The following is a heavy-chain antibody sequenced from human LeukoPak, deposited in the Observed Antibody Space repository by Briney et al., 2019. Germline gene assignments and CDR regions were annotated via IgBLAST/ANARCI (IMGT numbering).Heavy chain of an antibody. CDR2: IYYSGST. J-gene: IGHJ4*02. CDR1: GGSISSHY. D-gene: IGHD5-18*01. Sequence: SETLSLTCTVSGGSISSHYWSWIRQPPGKGLEWIGYIYYSGSTNYNPSLKSRVTISVDTSKNQFSLKLSSVTAADTAVYYCARGYSYGTPFDYWGQGTLVTVSS. V-gene: IGHV4-59*11. CDR3: ARGYSYGTPFDY.